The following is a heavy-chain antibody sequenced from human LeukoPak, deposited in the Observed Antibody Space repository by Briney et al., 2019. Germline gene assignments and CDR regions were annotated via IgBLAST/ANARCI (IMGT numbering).Heavy chain of an antibody. Sequence: LQTLSLTCTVSGGSISSGGYYWSWIRQHPGKGLEWIGYIYYSGSTYYNPSLKSRVTISVDTSKNQFSLKLSSVTAADTAVYYCARFGYDFWSGYDPLFDYWGQGTLVTVSS. V-gene: IGHV4-31*03. CDR1: GGSISSGGYY. CDR2: IYYSGST. D-gene: IGHD3-3*01. CDR3: ARFGYDFWSGYDPLFDY. J-gene: IGHJ4*02.